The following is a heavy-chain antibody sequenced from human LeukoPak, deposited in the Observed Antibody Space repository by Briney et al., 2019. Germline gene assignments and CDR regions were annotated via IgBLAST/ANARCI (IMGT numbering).Heavy chain of an antibody. CDR2: IKQDGSEK. J-gene: IGHJ4*02. Sequence: GGSLRLSCAASGFTFGTYWMSWVRQAPGKGLEWVANIKQDGSEKYYVDSVKGRFTISRDNAKNSLYLQMNSLRAEDTAVYYCARHSGYDYFDYWGQGTLVTVSS. CDR1: GFTFGTYW. D-gene: IGHD5-12*01. V-gene: IGHV3-7*04. CDR3: ARHSGYDYFDY.